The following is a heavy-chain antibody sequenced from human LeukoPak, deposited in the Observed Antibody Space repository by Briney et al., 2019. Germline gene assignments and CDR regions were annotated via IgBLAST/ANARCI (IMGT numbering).Heavy chain of an antibody. D-gene: IGHD4-17*01. CDR3: AKTDYGDYGYLDY. CDR2: ISGSGSTI. CDR1: GFTFSDYY. J-gene: IGHJ4*02. V-gene: IGHV3-11*04. Sequence: GGSLRLSCAASGFTFSDYYMSWIRQAPGKGLEWVSYISGSGSTIYYADSVKGRFTISRDNSKNTLYLQMNSLRAEDTAVYYCAKTDYGDYGYLDYWGQGTLVTVSS.